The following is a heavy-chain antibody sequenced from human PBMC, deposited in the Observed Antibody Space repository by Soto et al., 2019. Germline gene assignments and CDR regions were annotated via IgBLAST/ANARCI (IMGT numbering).Heavy chain of an antibody. CDR3: ARGPYAMDV. CDR2: IKKDGSEK. V-gene: IGHV3-7*05. CDR1: GFTFKNYW. J-gene: IGHJ6*02. Sequence: EVQLVESGGGLVQPGESLRLSCAASGFTFKNYWMTWVRQAPGRGLEWMAYIKKDGSEKDYVDSVRGRFIISRDNAKNSLYLLMNSLRAEDTAVYYCARGPYAMDVWGQGTTVTVSS.